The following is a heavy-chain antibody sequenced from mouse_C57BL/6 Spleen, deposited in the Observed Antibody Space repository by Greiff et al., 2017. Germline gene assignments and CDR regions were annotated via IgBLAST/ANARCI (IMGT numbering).Heavy chain of an antibody. CDR3: ARSTTVVATGFDY. D-gene: IGHD1-1*01. CDR2: IDPSDSYT. CDR1: GYTFTSYW. V-gene: IGHV1-69*01. J-gene: IGHJ2*01. Sequence: QVHVKQPGAELVMPGASVKLSCKASGYTFTSYWMHWVKQRPGQGLEWIGEIDPSDSYTNYNQKFKGKSTLTVDKSSSTAYMQLSSLKSEDSAVYYCARSTTVVATGFDYWGQGTTLTVSS.